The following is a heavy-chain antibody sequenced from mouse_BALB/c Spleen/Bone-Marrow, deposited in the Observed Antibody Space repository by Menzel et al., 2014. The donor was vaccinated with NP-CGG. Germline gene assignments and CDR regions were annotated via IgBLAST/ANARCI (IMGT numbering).Heavy chain of an antibody. V-gene: IGHV14-3*02. CDR3: ARYRLGTYFDY. Sequence: EVQLQQSGAELVKPGASVKLSCTASGFNIXDTYMHWVKQRPEQGLEWIGRVDPANGNTKYDPKFQGKATITADTSSNTANLQLSSLTSEDTAVYYCARYRLGTYFDYWGQGTTLTVSS. CDR2: VDPANGNT. J-gene: IGHJ2*01. CDR1: GFNIXDTY. D-gene: IGHD2-14*01.